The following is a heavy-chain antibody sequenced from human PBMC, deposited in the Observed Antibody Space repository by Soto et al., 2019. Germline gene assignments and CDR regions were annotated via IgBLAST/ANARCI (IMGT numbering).Heavy chain of an antibody. D-gene: IGHD5-12*01. Sequence: SQTLSLTCAISGDSVSSNTASWNWIRQSPSRGLEWLGRTYFRSKWYNDYAVSVKSRIIIKPDTSNHQFSLQLNSVTPEDTAVYFCAKGDNLGPKTGYAFDPWGQGIMVTVSS. CDR1: GDSVSSNTAS. CDR3: AKGDNLGPKTGYAFDP. CDR2: TYFRSKWYN. V-gene: IGHV6-1*01. J-gene: IGHJ5*02.